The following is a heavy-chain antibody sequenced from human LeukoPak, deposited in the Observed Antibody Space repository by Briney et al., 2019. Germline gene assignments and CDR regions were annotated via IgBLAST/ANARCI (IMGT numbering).Heavy chain of an antibody. CDR2: VSTYNGNT. Sequence: ASVKVSFKASGYTFTSYGISWVRQAPGQGLEWMGWVSTYNGNTKYAQNLQGRVTTTTDTSTSTAYMELRSLRSDDTAMYYCAGQSTGSYYSPIDYWGQGTLVTVSS. CDR3: AGQSTGSYYSPIDY. J-gene: IGHJ4*02. CDR1: GYTFTSYG. V-gene: IGHV1-18*01. D-gene: IGHD1-26*01.